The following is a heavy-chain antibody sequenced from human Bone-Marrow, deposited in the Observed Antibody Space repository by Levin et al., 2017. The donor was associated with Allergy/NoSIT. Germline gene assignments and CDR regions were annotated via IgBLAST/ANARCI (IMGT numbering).Heavy chain of an antibody. CDR1: GFTFNRYA. Sequence: GGSLRLSCAASGFTFNRYAMHWVRQAPGKGMEWLSLISYDGSQKIYADSVKGRFTISRDTSVNTLYLQMSSLRPEDTATYYCATPMLGGWGQGTLVTVSS. V-gene: IGHV3-30-3*01. D-gene: IGHD4-23*01. J-gene: IGHJ4*02. CDR3: ATPMLGG. CDR2: ISYDGSQK.